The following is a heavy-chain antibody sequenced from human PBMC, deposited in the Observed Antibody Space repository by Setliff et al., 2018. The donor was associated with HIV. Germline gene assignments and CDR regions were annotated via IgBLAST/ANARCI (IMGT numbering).Heavy chain of an antibody. D-gene: IGHD3-10*01. Sequence: SLRLSCAASGFTFSSYGMHWVRQAPGKGLEWVAVIWSDGSNTYYADSVKGRFTISRDNSNTLYLQVNSLRAEDTAVYYCARYGLDGVTIFSPLSGYMDVWGKGTTVTVSS. CDR2: IWSDGSNT. V-gene: IGHV3-33*01. CDR1: GFTFSSYG. CDR3: ARYGLDGVTIFSPLSGYMDV. J-gene: IGHJ6*03.